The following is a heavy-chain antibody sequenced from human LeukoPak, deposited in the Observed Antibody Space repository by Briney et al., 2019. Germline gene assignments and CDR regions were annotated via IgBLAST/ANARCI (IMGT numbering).Heavy chain of an antibody. CDR3: ARGSQGTYCGGDCYSFDY. Sequence: ASVKVSCKASGYTFSGHYLHWVRQAPGQGLEWMGRINPNTGVTQYTENFQGRVTMTGDTSTSTVYMELSSLRSEDTAVYYCARGSQGTYCGGDCYSFDYWGQGTLVTVSS. V-gene: IGHV1-2*06. CDR1: GYTFSGHY. CDR2: INPNTGVT. J-gene: IGHJ4*02. D-gene: IGHD2-21*02.